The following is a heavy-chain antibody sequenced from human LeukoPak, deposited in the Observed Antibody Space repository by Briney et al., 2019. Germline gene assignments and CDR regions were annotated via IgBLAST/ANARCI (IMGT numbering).Heavy chain of an antibody. Sequence: SVKVSCKASGGTFSSYAISWVRQAPGQGLEWMGGIIPIFGTANYAQKFQGRVTITTDESTSTAYMELSSLRSEDTAVYYCARALSGSYQFYYFDYWGQGTLVTVSS. CDR1: GGTFSSYA. CDR2: IIPIFGTA. V-gene: IGHV1-69*05. CDR3: ARALSGSYQFYYFDY. D-gene: IGHD1-26*01. J-gene: IGHJ4*02.